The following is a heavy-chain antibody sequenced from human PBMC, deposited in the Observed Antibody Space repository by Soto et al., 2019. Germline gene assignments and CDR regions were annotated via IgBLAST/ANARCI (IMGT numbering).Heavy chain of an antibody. J-gene: IGHJ1*01. CDR2: ISYDGSNK. D-gene: IGHD3-10*01. CDR1: GFTFSSYA. CDR3: ARDFVPHGYGSNFQR. Sequence: QVQLVESGGGVVQPGRSLRLSCAASGFTFSSYAMHWVRQAPGKGLEWVAVISYDGSNKYYADSVKGRFTISRDNSKNTLYLQMNSLRAEDTAVYYCARDFVPHGYGSNFQRWGQGTLVTVSS. V-gene: IGHV3-30-3*01.